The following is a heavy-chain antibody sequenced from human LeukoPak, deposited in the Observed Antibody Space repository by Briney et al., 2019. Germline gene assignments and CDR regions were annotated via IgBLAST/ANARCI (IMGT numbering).Heavy chain of an antibody. J-gene: IGHJ3*02. CDR1: GDSVSSNSAA. CDR3: ARGDHYYDSSGYYPTLDAFDI. CDR2: TYYRSKWYN. Sequence: SQTLSLTCAISGDSVSSNSAAWNWIRQSPSRGLEWLGRTYYRSKWYNDYAVSVKSRITINPDTSKNQFSLQLNSVTPEDTAVYYCARGDHYYDSSGYYPTLDAFDIWGQGTMVTVSS. D-gene: IGHD3-22*01. V-gene: IGHV6-1*01.